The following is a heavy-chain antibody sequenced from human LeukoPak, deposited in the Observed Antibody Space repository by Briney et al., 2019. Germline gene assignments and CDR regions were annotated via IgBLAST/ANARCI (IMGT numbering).Heavy chain of an antibody. CDR2: MKSESGGGAT. V-gene: IGHV3-15*07. D-gene: IGHD3/OR15-3a*01. CDR1: GFTLSDHY. Sequence: GGSLRLSCAASGFTLSDHYMDWVRQAPGKGLEWVGRMKSESGGGATDYAAPVKGRFTISRDDSKNMLYLQMNRLKTEDTAVYYCTTRAPDGLVPRWGQGTLVTVSS. J-gene: IGHJ4*02. CDR3: TTRAPDGLVPR.